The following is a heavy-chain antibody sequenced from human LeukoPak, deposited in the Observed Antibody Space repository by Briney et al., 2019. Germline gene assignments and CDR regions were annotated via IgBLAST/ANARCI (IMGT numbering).Heavy chain of an antibody. Sequence: GRSLRLSCAASGFTFDDYAMHWVRQAPGKGLEWVSGISESSGTIIYADSVKGRFTISRDNAKNTVYLQLNGLRAEDTAVYFCVRGTINWRGVDYWGQGTLVTVSS. CDR2: ISESSGTI. CDR3: VRGTINWRGVDY. V-gene: IGHV3-9*01. CDR1: GFTFDDYA. J-gene: IGHJ4*02. D-gene: IGHD1-1*01.